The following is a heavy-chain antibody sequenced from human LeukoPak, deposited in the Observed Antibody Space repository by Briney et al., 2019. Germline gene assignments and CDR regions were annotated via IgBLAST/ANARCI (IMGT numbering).Heavy chain of an antibody. V-gene: IGHV4-59*08. CDR2: VFYSGGT. D-gene: IGHD3-16*01. CDR1: GGSXSGFX. J-gene: IGHJ5*02. CDR3: ARLYAGAYTRLDP. Sequence: TSETLSLTCTVSGGSXSGFXXXXIXXXXXXXXXXXGDVFYSGGTNYNSSLKSRLTISGDTSRNQFSLKLTSVTAADTAVYYCARLYAGAYTRLDPWGQGTLVAVSS.